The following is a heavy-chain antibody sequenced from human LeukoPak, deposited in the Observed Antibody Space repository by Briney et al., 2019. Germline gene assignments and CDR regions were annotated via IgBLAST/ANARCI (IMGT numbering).Heavy chain of an antibody. V-gene: IGHV4-39*07. Sequence: SETLSLTCAVYGGSFSSYYWGWIRQPPGKGLEWIGSIYYSGSTYYNPSLKSRVTISVDTSKNQFSLKLSSVTAADTAVYYCARDSHYYGMDVWGQGTTVTVSS. J-gene: IGHJ6*02. CDR1: GGSFSSYY. CDR3: ARDSHYYGMDV. CDR2: IYYSGST.